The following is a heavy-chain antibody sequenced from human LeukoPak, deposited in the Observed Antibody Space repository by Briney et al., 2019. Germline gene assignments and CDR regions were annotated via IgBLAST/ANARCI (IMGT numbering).Heavy chain of an antibody. CDR1: GYSFNSQG. J-gene: IGHJ4*02. Sequence: ASVKVSCKASGYSFNSQGMNWVRQAPGQGLEWMGWMNPKSGGTNYAQKFEARVTMNRDTSISTAYMELSRLRFDDTAVYYCARSPDILTGEKFDYWGQGTLVTVSS. CDR2: MNPKSGGT. CDR3: ARSPDILTGEKFDY. V-gene: IGHV1-2*02. D-gene: IGHD3-9*01.